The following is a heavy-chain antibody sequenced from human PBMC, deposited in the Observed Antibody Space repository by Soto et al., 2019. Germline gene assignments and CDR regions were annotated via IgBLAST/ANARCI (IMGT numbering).Heavy chain of an antibody. Sequence: QIQMVQFGAEVKQPGASVKISCKTSGYTFSSYSINWVRQAPGQGPEWMAWISTYSGNTHYAERVQGRVTVTLDKSARTAFMEMRGLTSDDTAVYFCARDNGYYDLWGQGTLVTVSS. J-gene: IGHJ4*02. CDR3: ARDNGYYDL. CDR1: GYTFSSYS. CDR2: ISTYSGNT. V-gene: IGHV1-18*04.